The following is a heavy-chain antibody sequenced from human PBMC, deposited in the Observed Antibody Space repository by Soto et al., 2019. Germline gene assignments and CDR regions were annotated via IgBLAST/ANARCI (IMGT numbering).Heavy chain of an antibody. Sequence: SETLSLTCAVYGGSFSGYFWTWVRQAPGKGLEWIGEINHSGRTNTNPSLKSRISTSVDTSKNQFSLRLSSVTAADTAFYYCARGPRCINTSCSNDFYHFGLDVWGQGTSVTVSS. V-gene: IGHV4-34*01. D-gene: IGHD2-2*01. J-gene: IGHJ6*02. CDR3: ARGPRCINTSCSNDFYHFGLDV. CDR1: GGSFSGYF. CDR2: INHSGRT.